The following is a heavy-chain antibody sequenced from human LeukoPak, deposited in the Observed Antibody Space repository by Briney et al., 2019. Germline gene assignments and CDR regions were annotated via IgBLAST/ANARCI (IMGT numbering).Heavy chain of an antibody. J-gene: IGHJ3*02. Sequence: DPGGSLRLSCAASGFSLSGNAVSWVRQAPGKRPEWVAGIGPDDATFYPASVRGPFTISRDTSQNTMYLQMNSLRAEDTALYYCAKGNLQLGQDACDIWGQGTMVTVSS. V-gene: IGHV3-23*01. CDR1: GFSLSGNA. D-gene: IGHD5-18*01. CDR3: AKGNLQLGQDACDI. CDR2: IGPDDAT.